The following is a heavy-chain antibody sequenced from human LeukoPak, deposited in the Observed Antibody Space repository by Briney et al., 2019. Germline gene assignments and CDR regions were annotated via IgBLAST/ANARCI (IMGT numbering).Heavy chain of an antibody. V-gene: IGHV1-2*02. CDR3: ARRAREYSHDAFDI. CDR1: GYTFTDYY. D-gene: IGHD5-18*01. Sequence: GASVKVSCKASGYTFTDYYMHWVRQAPGQGREWMGWINPNSRGTDSAQKFQGRFSMTRDTSISTAYMELSRLRSDDTAVYYCARRAREYSHDAFDIWGQGTMVTVSS. CDR2: INPNSRGT. J-gene: IGHJ3*02.